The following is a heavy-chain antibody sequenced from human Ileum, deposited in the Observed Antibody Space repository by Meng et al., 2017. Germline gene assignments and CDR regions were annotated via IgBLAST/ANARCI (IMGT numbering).Heavy chain of an antibody. CDR3: ATYGSGFTPPLDP. D-gene: IGHD3-10*01. CDR2: ISQSGTT. V-gene: IGHV4-4*02. J-gene: IGHJ5*02. Sequence: QVQLQEPGPGLVKPSGTLSPTCAVSGGSISNVKWWSWVRQPPGKGLEWIGEISQSGTTNYYPSLNSRVSISLDKANNHLSLTLTSVTAADTAVYYCATYGSGFTPPLDPWGQGILVTVSS. CDR1: GGSISNVKW.